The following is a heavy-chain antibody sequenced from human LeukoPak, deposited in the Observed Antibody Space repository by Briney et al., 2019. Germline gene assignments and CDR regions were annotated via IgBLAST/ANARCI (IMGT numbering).Heavy chain of an antibody. Sequence: GASAKVSCKASGYTFTSYYMHWVRQAPGQGLEWMGIINPSGGSTSYAQKFQGRVTMTRDTSTSTVYMELSSLRSEDTAVYYCARDLGRDITIFGVVIPNFDYWGQGTLVTVSS. CDR2: INPSGGST. CDR3: ARDLGRDITIFGVVIPNFDY. J-gene: IGHJ4*02. D-gene: IGHD3-3*01. CDR1: GYTFTSYY. V-gene: IGHV1-46*01.